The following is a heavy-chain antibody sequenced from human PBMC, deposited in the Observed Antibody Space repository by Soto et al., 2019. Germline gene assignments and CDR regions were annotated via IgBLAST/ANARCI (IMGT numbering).Heavy chain of an antibody. Sequence: QVQLVQSGADVKKPGASVKVSCKASGYTFSNYDISWVRQAPGQGLEWMGWISAYDGRTNYAQNLRGRVTMTTDTSTSTPYMDLRGLRSDDTAVYYCARGLPFDCSSDSCPKLFYYYYGMDVWGQGTTVTVSS. D-gene: IGHD2-2*01. CDR2: ISAYDGRT. V-gene: IGHV1-18*04. CDR3: ARGLPFDCSSDSCPKLFYYYYGMDV. J-gene: IGHJ6*02. CDR1: GYTFSNYD.